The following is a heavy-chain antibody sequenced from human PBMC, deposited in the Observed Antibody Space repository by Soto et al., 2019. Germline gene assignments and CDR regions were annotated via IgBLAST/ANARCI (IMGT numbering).Heavy chain of an antibody. J-gene: IGHJ4*02. V-gene: IGHV1-18*01. Sequence: QVPLVQSGAEVKKPGASVKVSCKASGYTFTSYGISWVRQAPGQGLEWMGWISAYNGNTNYAQKLQGRVTMTTDTSTSTAYMELRSLRSDDTAVYYCARAHLLRYFDWSTSCSDYWGQGTLVTVSS. CDR2: ISAYNGNT. CDR1: GYTFTSYG. CDR3: ARAHLLRYFDWSTSCSDY. D-gene: IGHD3-9*01.